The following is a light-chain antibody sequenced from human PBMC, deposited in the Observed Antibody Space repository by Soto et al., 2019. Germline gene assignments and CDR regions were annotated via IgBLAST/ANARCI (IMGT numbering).Light chain of an antibody. CDR2: AAS. Sequence: DIQMTQSPSSLSASVGDRVTITCRASQNINNYLNWYQQKPGKAPKLLIYAASSLQSGVPSRFSGSGSGTDFPLTISRLQPEDFATYYWQQSYSTPQYIFGQGTKLEIK. CDR3: QQSYSTPQYI. CDR1: QNINNY. V-gene: IGKV1-39*01. J-gene: IGKJ2*01.